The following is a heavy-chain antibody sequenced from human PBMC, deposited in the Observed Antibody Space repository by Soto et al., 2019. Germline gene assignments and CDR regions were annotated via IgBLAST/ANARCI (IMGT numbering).Heavy chain of an antibody. D-gene: IGHD1-7*01. V-gene: IGHV3-7*01. CDR1: GFTFSSYW. Sequence: WSLRLSCAASGFTFSSYWMIWVRQAPGKGLEWVANIKQDGSEKYYVDSVKGRFTISRDNAKNSLYLQMNSLRAEDTAVYYCARDQNWNYPFRAFDIWGQGTMVTVSS. CDR3: ARDQNWNYPFRAFDI. CDR2: IKQDGSEK. J-gene: IGHJ3*02.